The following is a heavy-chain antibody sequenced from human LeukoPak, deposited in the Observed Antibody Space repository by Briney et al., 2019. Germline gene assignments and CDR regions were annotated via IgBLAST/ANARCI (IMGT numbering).Heavy chain of an antibody. V-gene: IGHV4-34*01. CDR2: INHSGST. Sequence: PSETLSLTCAVYGGSFSGYYWSWIRQPPGKGLEWIGEINHSGSTNYNPSLKSRVTISVDTSKNQFSLQLNSVTPEDTAVYYCARGRGYSYGRAYYYYYGMDVWGQGTTVTASS. J-gene: IGHJ6*02. CDR1: GGSFSGYY. D-gene: IGHD5-18*01. CDR3: ARGRGYSYGRAYYYYYGMDV.